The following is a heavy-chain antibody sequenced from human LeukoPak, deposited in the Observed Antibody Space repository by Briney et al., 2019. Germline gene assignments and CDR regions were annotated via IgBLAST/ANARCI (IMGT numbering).Heavy chain of an antibody. D-gene: IGHD3-22*01. V-gene: IGHV3-21*01. CDR1: GFTFSSYS. CDR2: ISSSSSYI. Sequence: PGGSLRLSCAASGFTFSSYSMNWVRQAPGKGLEWVSSISSSSSYIYYADSVKGRFTISRDNAKNSLCLQMNSLRAEDTAVYYCARVTDSSGYYTFDYWGQGTLVTVSS. J-gene: IGHJ4*02. CDR3: ARVTDSSGYYTFDY.